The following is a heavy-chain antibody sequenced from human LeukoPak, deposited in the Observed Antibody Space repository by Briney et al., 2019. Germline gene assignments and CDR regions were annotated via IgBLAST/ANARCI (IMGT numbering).Heavy chain of an antibody. J-gene: IGHJ4*02. Sequence: GGSLRLSCAASGFTFDDYAMHWVRQAPGKGLEWVSGISWNSGSIGYADSVKGRFTISRDNAKNSLYLQMNSLRAEDTALYYCAKGAYPDYGDYVLDYWGQGTLVTVSS. V-gene: IGHV3-9*01. CDR1: GFTFDDYA. CDR3: AKGAYPDYGDYVLDY. CDR2: ISWNSGSI. D-gene: IGHD4-17*01.